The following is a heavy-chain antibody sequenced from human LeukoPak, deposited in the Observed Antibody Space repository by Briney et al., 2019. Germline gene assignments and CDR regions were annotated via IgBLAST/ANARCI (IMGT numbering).Heavy chain of an antibody. Sequence: GASVKVSCKASGYTFTGYYMHWVRQAPGQGLEWMGWINPNSGGTNYAQKFQGRVTMTRDTSISTAYMELSRLRSDDTAVYYCARDYCSGGSCYGGGWFDPWGQGTLVTVSS. D-gene: IGHD2-15*01. V-gene: IGHV1-2*02. CDR1: GYTFTGYY. J-gene: IGHJ5*02. CDR3: ARDYCSGGSCYGGGWFDP. CDR2: INPNSGGT.